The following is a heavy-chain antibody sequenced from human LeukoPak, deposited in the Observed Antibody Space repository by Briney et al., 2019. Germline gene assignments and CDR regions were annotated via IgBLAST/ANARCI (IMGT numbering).Heavy chain of an antibody. CDR1: GFTFSSYW. Sequence: GGSLRLSCAASGFTFSSYWMSWVRQAPGKGLEWVANIKQDGSEKYYVDSVKGRFTISRDNAKNSLYLQMNSLRAEDTAVYYCARDFVAATGLVDYWGQGTLVTVSS. D-gene: IGHD6-13*01. V-gene: IGHV3-7*01. J-gene: IGHJ4*02. CDR2: IKQDGSEK. CDR3: ARDFVAATGLVDY.